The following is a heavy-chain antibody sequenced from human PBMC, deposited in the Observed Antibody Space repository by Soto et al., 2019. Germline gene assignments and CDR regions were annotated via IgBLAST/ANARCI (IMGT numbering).Heavy chain of an antibody. CDR3: ARENNVLPGGYFDY. J-gene: IGHJ4*02. V-gene: IGHV4-30-2*01. Sequence: PSETLSLTCAVSGGSISSGGYSWSWIRQPPGKGLEWIGYIYHSGSTYYNPPLKSRVTISVDRSKNQFSLKLSSVTAADTAVYYCARENNVLPGGYFDYWGQGTLVTVSS. D-gene: IGHD3-10*01. CDR2: IYHSGST. CDR1: GGSISSGGYS.